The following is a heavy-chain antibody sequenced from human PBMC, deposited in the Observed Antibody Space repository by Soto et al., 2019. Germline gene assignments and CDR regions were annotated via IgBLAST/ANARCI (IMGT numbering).Heavy chain of an antibody. Sequence: EVQLVESGGGLVQPGGSLRLSCAASGFTFSDHHMDWLRQAPGKGLEWVGRARNRAHSYTTAYAASVKGRFTISRDDSKTSLSLQMNSLKIEDTAVYFCARLMGTSFDLWGQGTLVTVSS. D-gene: IGHD2-8*01. V-gene: IGHV3-72*01. CDR3: ARLMGTSFDL. J-gene: IGHJ4*02. CDR2: ARNRAHSYTT. CDR1: GFTFSDHH.